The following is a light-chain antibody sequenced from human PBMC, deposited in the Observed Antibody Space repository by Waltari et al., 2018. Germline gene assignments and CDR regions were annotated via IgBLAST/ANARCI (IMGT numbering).Light chain of an antibody. CDR3: QQSYSTPRT. V-gene: IGKV1-39*01. J-gene: IGKJ2*01. CDR1: QSISNY. Sequence: DIQMTQSPSSLSTSVGDRVTITCRASQSISNYLNWYQQKPGKAPKLLIYAASTLQSGVPSRFSGSGSGTDFTLTSSSLQPEDFVTYYCQQSYSTPRTFGQGTRLEIK. CDR2: AAS.